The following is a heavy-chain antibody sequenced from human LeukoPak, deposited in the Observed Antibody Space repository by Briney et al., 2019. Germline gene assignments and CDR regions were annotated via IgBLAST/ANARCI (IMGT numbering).Heavy chain of an antibody. CDR3: ARDYADYVGYFFFDY. V-gene: IGHV3-23*01. CDR1: GFTFNNCA. J-gene: IGHJ4*02. Sequence: GGSLRLSCVASGFTFNNCAMNWVRQAPGKGLEWVSSISGGGETTYYADSAKGRFTISRDNSQNTLYLQMNSLRAEDTAVYYCARDYADYVGYFFFDYWGQGTLVTVSS. CDR2: ISGGGETT. D-gene: IGHD4-17*01.